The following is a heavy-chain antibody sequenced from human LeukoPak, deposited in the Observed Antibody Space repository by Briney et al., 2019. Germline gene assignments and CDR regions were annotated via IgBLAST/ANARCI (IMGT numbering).Heavy chain of an antibody. D-gene: IGHD6-19*01. CDR3: ARTFGYSSGEGY. CDR1: GGTFSSYA. V-gene: IGHV1-69*13. J-gene: IGHJ4*02. CDR2: IIPISGTA. Sequence: SVKVSCKASGGTFSSYAINWVRQAPGQGLEWMGGIIPISGTANYAQKFQGRVTITADESTSTAYMEVSSLRSEDTAVYYCARTFGYSSGEGYWGQGTLVTVSS.